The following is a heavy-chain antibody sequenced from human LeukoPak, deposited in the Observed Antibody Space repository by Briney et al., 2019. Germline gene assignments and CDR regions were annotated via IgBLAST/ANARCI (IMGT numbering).Heavy chain of an antibody. V-gene: IGHV1-46*01. CDR1: GYTFTSYY. D-gene: IGHD6-19*01. J-gene: IGHJ4*02. CDR3: ARESPSGWYFDY. CDR2: INPSGGST. Sequence: ASVKVSCKASGYTFTSYYMHWVRQAPGQGLEWMGIINPSGGSTSYAQKFQGRVTMTRDMSTSTVYMELSSLRSEDTAVYYCARESPSGWYFDYWGQGTLVTVSS.